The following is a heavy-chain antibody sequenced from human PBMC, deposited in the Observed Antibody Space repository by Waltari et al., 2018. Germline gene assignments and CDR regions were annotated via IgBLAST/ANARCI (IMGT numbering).Heavy chain of an antibody. J-gene: IGHJ6*03. V-gene: IGHV4-4*07. CDR2: IYTSGST. CDR1: GGSISSYY. Sequence: QVQLQESGPGLVKPSETLSLTCTVSGGSISSYYWSWIRQPAGKGLEWIGRIYTSGSTNYNPSLKCRVTMSVDTSKNQFSLKLSSVTAADTAVYYCAGSSDLYYYYYMDVWGKGTTVTISS. CDR3: AGSSDLYYYYYMDV. D-gene: IGHD6-6*01.